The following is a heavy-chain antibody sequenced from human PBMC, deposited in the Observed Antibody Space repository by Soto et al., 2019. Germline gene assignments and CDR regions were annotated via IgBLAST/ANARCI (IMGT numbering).Heavy chain of an antibody. V-gene: IGHV3-30*18. CDR1: GFTFSSYG. CDR2: ISYDGSNK. Sequence: GGSLRLSCAASGFTFSSYGMHWVRQAPGKGLEWVAVISYDGSNKYYADSVKGRFTISRDNSKNTLYLQMNSLRAEDTAVYYCAKIKSNYYYYGMDVWGQGTTVTVS. CDR3: AKIKSNYYYYGMDV. J-gene: IGHJ6*02.